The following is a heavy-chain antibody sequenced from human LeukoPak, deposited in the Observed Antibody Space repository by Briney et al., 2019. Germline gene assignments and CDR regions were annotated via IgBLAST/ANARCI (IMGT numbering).Heavy chain of an antibody. J-gene: IGHJ4*02. CDR1: GFTFCDYA. Sequence: PGGSLRLSCAASGFTFCDYAMHWVRQAPGKGLEWVSGIDWNGGNIGYADSVKGRFTISRDNAKNSLYLQMNSLIIEDTAFYYCAKSLGGWFGGLGYWGQGTLVTVSS. CDR3: AKSLGGWFGGLGY. CDR2: IDWNGGNI. V-gene: IGHV3-9*01. D-gene: IGHD3-10*01.